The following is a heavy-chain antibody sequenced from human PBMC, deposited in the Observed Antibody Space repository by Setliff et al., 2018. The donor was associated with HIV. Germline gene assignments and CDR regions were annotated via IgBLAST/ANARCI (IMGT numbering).Heavy chain of an antibody. J-gene: IGHJ4*02. CDR1: GGSFSGYY. CDR2: INHSGST. V-gene: IGHV4-34*01. CDR3: AGLTTTYYYDSSAYYHPV. D-gene: IGHD3-22*01. Sequence: PSETLSLTCAVYGGSFSGYYWSWIRQPPGKGLVWIGEINHSGSTNYNPSLKSRVTTSVDTSKNQFSLKLSSVTAADTAVFYCAGLTTTYYYDSSAYYHPVWGQGTLVTVSS.